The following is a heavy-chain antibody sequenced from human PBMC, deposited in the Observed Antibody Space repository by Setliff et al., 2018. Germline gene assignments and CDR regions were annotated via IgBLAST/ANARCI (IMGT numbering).Heavy chain of an antibody. J-gene: IGHJ3*02. CDR1: VGSISSYC. Sequence: PSETLSLTCTVSVGSISSYCGSWIRQPAGKGLEWIGHIYIGGSANYNPSLKSRVTMSIDTSKDQFSLKLRSMTAADTAVYYCARVRWPQFRDAFDIWGQGTMVTVSS. CDR3: ARVRWPQFRDAFDI. V-gene: IGHV4-4*07. CDR2: IYIGGSA. D-gene: IGHD2-21*01.